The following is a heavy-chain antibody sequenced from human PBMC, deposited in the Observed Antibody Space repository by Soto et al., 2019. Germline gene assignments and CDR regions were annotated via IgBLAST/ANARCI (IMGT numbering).Heavy chain of an antibody. CDR3: ARDLSSSWEYYGMDV. CDR2: MNPNSGNT. CDR1: GYTFTSYD. Sequence: QVQLVQSGAEVKKPGASVKVSCKASGYTFTSYDINWVRQATGQGLEWMGWMNPNSGNTGYAQKFQGRVTMTRNTAISTAYMELRSLRSEDTAVYYCARDLSSSWEYYGMDVWVQGTTVTVSS. D-gene: IGHD6-13*01. J-gene: IGHJ6*02. V-gene: IGHV1-8*01.